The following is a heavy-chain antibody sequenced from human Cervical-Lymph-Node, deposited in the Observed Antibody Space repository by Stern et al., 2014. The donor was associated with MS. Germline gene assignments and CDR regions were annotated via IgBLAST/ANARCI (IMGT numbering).Heavy chain of an antibody. V-gene: IGHV3-30*01. Sequence: VQLVESGGGVVQPGRSLRLSCAASGFTFSSHAMHWVRQAPGKGLEWGAVISFDGREKYYSDSVKGRFTISRDNSGDTLNLQVNSLRGEDTAVYYCAREGTNFGVAPYNYGMDVWGQGTTVTV. J-gene: IGHJ6*02. CDR3: AREGTNFGVAPYNYGMDV. D-gene: IGHD3-3*01. CDR1: GFTFSSHA. CDR2: ISFDGREK.